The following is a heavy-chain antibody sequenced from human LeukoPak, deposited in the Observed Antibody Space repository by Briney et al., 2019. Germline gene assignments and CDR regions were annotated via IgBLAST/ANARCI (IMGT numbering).Heavy chain of an antibody. V-gene: IGHV3-30*18. CDR2: ISYDGSNK. Sequence: GGSLRLSCAASGFTFSSYGMHWVRQAPGKGLEWVAVISYDGSNKYYADSVKGRFTISRDNSRHTLYLQMNNLRAEDTAIYYCAKRVEYSSSWGGSFDYWGQGTLVTVSS. CDR1: GFTFSSYG. CDR3: AKRVEYSSSWGGSFDY. D-gene: IGHD6-6*01. J-gene: IGHJ4*02.